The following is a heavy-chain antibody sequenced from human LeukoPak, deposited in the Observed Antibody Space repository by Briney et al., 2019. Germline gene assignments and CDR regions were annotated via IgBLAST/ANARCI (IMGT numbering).Heavy chain of an antibody. J-gene: IGHJ4*02. V-gene: IGHV3-48*04. Sequence: PGGSLRLSCAASGLTFSSYSMNWVRQAPGKGLEWVSYISSSSSTIYYADSVKGRFTISRDNAKNSLYLQMNSLRAEDTAVYYCARDMYYDFWSGYKGFDYWGQGTLVTVSS. D-gene: IGHD3-3*01. CDR3: ARDMYYDFWSGYKGFDY. CDR1: GLTFSSYS. CDR2: ISSSSSTI.